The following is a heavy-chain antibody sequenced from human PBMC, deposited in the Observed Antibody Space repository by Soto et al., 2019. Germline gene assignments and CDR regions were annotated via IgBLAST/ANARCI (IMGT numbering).Heavy chain of an antibody. Sequence: QVQLVQSGAEVKKPGASVKVSCKASGYTFTSYGISWVRQAPGQGLEWMGWISAYNGNTNYAQKLQGRVTMTTDTSPSTGPTGLRSRRSDDSAVHYCSRARREDSGGYCCPPPRQCDCSVRGTLVTLAS. CDR3: SRARREDSGGYCCPPPRQCDC. J-gene: IGHJ4*02. D-gene: IGHD3-22*01. CDR1: GYTFTSYG. CDR2: ISAYNGNT. V-gene: IGHV1-18*01.